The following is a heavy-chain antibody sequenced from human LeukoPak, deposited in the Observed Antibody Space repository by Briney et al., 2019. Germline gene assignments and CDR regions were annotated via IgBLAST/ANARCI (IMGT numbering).Heavy chain of an antibody. CDR3: ARDCSGGSCYSVYDY. CDR1: GYTFTGYY. Sequence: ASVKVSCKASGYTFTGYYMHWVRQAPGQGLEWMGRINPNSGGTNYAQKFQGRVTITRDTSISTAYMELSRLRSDDTAVYYCARDCSGGSCYSVYDYWGQGTLVTVSS. CDR2: INPNSGGT. J-gene: IGHJ4*02. D-gene: IGHD2-15*01. V-gene: IGHV1-2*06.